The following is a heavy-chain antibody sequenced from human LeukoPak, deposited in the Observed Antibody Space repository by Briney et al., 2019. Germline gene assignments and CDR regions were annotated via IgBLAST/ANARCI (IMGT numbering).Heavy chain of an antibody. J-gene: IGHJ1*01. CDR1: GFTFSSYS. V-gene: IGHV3-21*01. Sequence: GGSLRLSCAASGFTFSSYSMNWVRQAPGKGLEWVSSISSSSSYIYYADSVKGRFSISRDNAKNSLYLQMNSLRAEDTAVYYCAAPYCSGGSCYIEYFQHWGQGTLVTVSS. CDR3: AAPYCSGGSCYIEYFQH. D-gene: IGHD2-15*01. CDR2: ISSSSSYI.